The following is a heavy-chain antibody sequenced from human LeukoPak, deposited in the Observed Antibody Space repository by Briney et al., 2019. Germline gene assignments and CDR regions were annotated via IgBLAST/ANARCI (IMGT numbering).Heavy chain of an antibody. CDR1: GGSISSYY. D-gene: IGHD3-3*01. J-gene: IGHJ4*02. CDR2: IYYSGST. CDR3: ASLWSGTGY. V-gene: IGHV4-59*05. Sequence: SETLSLTCTVSGGSISSYYWSWIRQPAGKGLEWIGSIYYSGSTYYNPSLKSRVTISVDTSKNQFSLKLSSVTAADTAAYYCASLWSGTGYWGQGTLVTVSS.